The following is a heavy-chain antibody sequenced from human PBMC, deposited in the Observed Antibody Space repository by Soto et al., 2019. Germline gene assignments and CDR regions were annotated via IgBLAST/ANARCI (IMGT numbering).Heavy chain of an antibody. V-gene: IGHV3-15*01. CDR1: GFTFSNAW. D-gene: IGHD6-13*01. J-gene: IGHJ4*02. CDR2: IKSKTDGGTT. CDR3: TTDTEYSSSWNFDY. Sequence: EVQLVESGGGLVKPGGSLRLSCAASGFTFSNAWMSWVRQAPGKGLEWVGRIKSKTDGGTTDYAAPVKGRFTISRDDSKNTLYLQMNSLKTEDTAVYYCTTDTEYSSSWNFDYWGQGTLVTVSS.